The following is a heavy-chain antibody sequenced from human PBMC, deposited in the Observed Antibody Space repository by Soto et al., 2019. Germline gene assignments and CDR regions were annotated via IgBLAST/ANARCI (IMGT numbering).Heavy chain of an antibody. J-gene: IGHJ4*02. CDR3: ARVIGLGADY. CDR1: GFTFSSYW. Sequence: EVQLVESGGGLVQPGGSLRLSCAASGFTFSSYWMSWVRQAPGKGLEWVANIKQDGREKYYVDSVKGRFTISRDNSKNSLYLKMNSLRAEDTAVYYCARVIGLGADYWGQGTLVTVSS. D-gene: IGHD3-16*01. V-gene: IGHV3-7*01. CDR2: IKQDGREK.